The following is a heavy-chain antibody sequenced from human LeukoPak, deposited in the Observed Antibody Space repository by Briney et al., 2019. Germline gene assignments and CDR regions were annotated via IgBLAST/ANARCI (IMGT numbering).Heavy chain of an antibody. CDR2: IYTSGST. CDR3: ARDLGGSYYYYYYMDV. CDR1: GGSISSYY. Sequence: SETLSFNCTGSGGSISSYYWSWIRQPAGNGLEWIGRIYTSGSTNYNPSLKSRVTMSVDTSKNQSSLKLSSVTAADTAVYYCARDLGGSYYYYYYMDVWGKGTTVTISS. D-gene: IGHD1-26*01. V-gene: IGHV4-4*07. J-gene: IGHJ6*03.